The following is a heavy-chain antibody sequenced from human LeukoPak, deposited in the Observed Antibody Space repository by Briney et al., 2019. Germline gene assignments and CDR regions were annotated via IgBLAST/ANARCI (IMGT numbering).Heavy chain of an antibody. CDR1: GDSVSSNSAA. D-gene: IGHD3-10*01. CDR2: TYYRSKWYS. Sequence: SQTLSLTCAISGDSVSSNSAAWNWIRQSPSRGLEWLGRTYYRSKWYSDYALSVKSRMTINPDTSKNQFSLQLNSVTPEDTAVYYCSRVHKAFDGARDTFDIWGQGTMVTVSS. CDR3: SRVHKAFDGARDTFDI. V-gene: IGHV6-1*01. J-gene: IGHJ3*02.